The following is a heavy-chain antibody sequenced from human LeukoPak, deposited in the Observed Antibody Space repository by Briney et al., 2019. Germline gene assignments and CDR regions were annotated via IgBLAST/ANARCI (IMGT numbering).Heavy chain of an antibody. V-gene: IGHV4-59*01. CDR1: GGSISSYY. J-gene: IGHJ4*02. D-gene: IGHD5-18*01. Sequence: AETLSLTCTVSGGSISSYYWSWIRQPPEKGLEWIGYISYSGSTDYNPSLKSRVTISLDTSKNQLSLNLRSVTTADTAVYYCARRDNYGYYFDYWGQGTLVTVSS. CDR3: ARRDNYGYYFDY. CDR2: ISYSGST.